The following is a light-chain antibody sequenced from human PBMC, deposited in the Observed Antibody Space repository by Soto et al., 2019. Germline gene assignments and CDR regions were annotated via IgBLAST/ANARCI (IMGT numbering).Light chain of an antibody. CDR3: QQSFNSPPIT. CDR2: AAS. J-gene: IGKJ5*01. Sequence: AIRMTQSPSSLSASTGDRVTITCRASQGISSYLAWYQQKPGKAPKLLIYAASTLQSGVPSRFSGSGSGTDFTLTISSLQPEDFATYYCQQSFNSPPITFGQGTRLEI. CDR1: QGISSY. V-gene: IGKV1-8*01.